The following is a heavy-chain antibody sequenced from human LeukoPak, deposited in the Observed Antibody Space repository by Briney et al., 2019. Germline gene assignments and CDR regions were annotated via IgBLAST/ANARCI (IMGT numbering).Heavy chain of an antibody. CDR3: AKDKKIGYSYGPEFDY. Sequence: PGGSLRLSCAASGFTFSSYAMSWVRQAPGKGLEWVSAISGSGGSTYYADSVKGRFTISRDNSKNTLYLQMDSLRAEDTAVYYCAKDKKIGYSYGPEFDYWGQGTLVTVSS. V-gene: IGHV3-23*01. CDR1: GFTFSSYA. D-gene: IGHD5-18*01. J-gene: IGHJ4*02. CDR2: ISGSGGST.